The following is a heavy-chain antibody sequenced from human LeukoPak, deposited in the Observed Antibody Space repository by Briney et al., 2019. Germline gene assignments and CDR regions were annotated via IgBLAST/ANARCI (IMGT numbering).Heavy chain of an antibody. Sequence: GGSLRLSCAASGFTYSSYSMNWVRQAPGKGLEWVSYISSTSATIYYADSVKGRFTISRDNAKNSLYLQMNSLRADDTAVYYCARAPSAGNFVLYYFDYWGQGTLVTVSS. J-gene: IGHJ4*02. CDR1: GFTYSSYS. CDR3: ARAPSAGNFVLYYFDY. CDR2: ISSTSATI. D-gene: IGHD3-16*02. V-gene: IGHV3-48*01.